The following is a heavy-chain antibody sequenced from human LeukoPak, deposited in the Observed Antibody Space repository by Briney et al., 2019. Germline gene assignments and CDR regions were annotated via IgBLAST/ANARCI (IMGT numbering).Heavy chain of an antibody. CDR2: IRYDGSNK. CDR3: AKSYSSSWYGGGDC. D-gene: IGHD6-13*01. V-gene: IGHV3-30*02. J-gene: IGHJ4*02. Sequence: GGSLRLSCAASGFTFSSYGMHWVRQAPGKGLEWVAFIRYDGSNKYHADSVKGRFTISRDNSKNTLYLQTNSLRAEDTAVYYCAKSYSSSWYGGGDCWGQGTLVTVSS. CDR1: GFTFSSYG.